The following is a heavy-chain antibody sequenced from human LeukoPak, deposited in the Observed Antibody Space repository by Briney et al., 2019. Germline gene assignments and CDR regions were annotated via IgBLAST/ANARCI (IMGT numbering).Heavy chain of an antibody. J-gene: IGHJ4*02. CDR3: AKSLAGTCFDY. CDR2: ISSSGSTI. CDR1: GFTFSSYE. Sequence: GGSLRLSCAASGFTFSSYEMNWVRQAPGKGLEWVSYISSSGSTIYYADSVKGRFTISRDNAKNTLYLQMNSLRAEDTAVYYCAKSLAGTCFDYWGQGTLVTVSS. D-gene: IGHD6-19*01. V-gene: IGHV3-48*03.